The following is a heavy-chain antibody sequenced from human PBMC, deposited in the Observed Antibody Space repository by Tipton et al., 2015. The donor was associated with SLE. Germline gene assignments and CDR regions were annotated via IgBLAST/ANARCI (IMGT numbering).Heavy chain of an antibody. CDR2: LHSSGSV. CDR3: ARHIVVVPEAFDI. J-gene: IGHJ3*02. Sequence: LRLSCNVSGGSISSSNSYWNWIRQPAGKGLEWIGRLHSSGSVTYNPSLKSRLTISVDTPKNQFSLRLVSVTAADTAVYFCARHIVVVPEAFDIWGQGTMVTVSS. D-gene: IGHD2-21*01. CDR1: GGSISSSNSY. V-gene: IGHV4-61*02.